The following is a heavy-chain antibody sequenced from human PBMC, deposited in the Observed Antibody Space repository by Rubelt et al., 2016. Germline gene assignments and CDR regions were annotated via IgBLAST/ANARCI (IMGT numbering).Heavy chain of an antibody. Sequence: CAGFGFTFSDYAMNWVRQAPGKGLEWGSYISGSGGPPFYTDSVKCRFTIARDNAKNPLDMQRNSLRDEDTAVYYGGKSMPSAPAVYWGQGT. V-gene: IGHV3-48*02. CDR3: GKSMPSAPAVY. J-gene: IGHJ4*02. D-gene: IGHD2-8*01. CDR1: GFTFSDYA. CDR2: ISGSGGPP.